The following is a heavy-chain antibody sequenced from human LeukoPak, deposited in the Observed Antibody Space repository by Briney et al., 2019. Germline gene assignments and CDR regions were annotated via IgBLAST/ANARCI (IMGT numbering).Heavy chain of an antibody. J-gene: IGHJ4*02. CDR2: ISADGAYT. CDR1: WITFSSSC. CDR3: ANGRYGQILFDY. Sequence: GSLRLSRAGSWITFSSSCIGLVRQASGTGLGWVSGISADGAYTHYADSVKGRFTISRDNSKNTLYLQMHSLRADDTAVYYCANGRYGQILFDYWGQGTLVTVSS. V-gene: IGHV3-23*01. D-gene: IGHD1-26*01.